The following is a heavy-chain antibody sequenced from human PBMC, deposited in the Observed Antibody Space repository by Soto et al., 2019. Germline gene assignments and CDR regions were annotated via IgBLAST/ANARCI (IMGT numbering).Heavy chain of an antibody. CDR3: ATLFSRGWVERPDH. CDR1: GGSISRSGYY. Sequence: QLQLQESGPGLVKPSETLSLTCTVSGGSISRSGYYWAWIRQSPGKGLEWIGGVHYGGTTPYNPALTSRVSVYMDTSANQFSLSLCSVTGAATATYYCATLFSRGWVERPDHWGEGNLVSVSS. J-gene: IGHJ4*02. V-gene: IGHV4-39*01. CDR2: VHYGGTT. D-gene: IGHD6-19*01.